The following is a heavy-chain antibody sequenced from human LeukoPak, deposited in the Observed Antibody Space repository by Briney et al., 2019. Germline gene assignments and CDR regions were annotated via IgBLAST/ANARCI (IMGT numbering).Heavy chain of an antibody. J-gene: IGHJ4*02. CDR1: GFTFSSYG. CDR3: AKTNGYYSD. D-gene: IGHD3-22*01. V-gene: IGHV3-23*01. CDR2: ISGSGGTT. Sequence: GGSLRLSCAASGFTFSSYGMNWVRQAPGKGLEWVSGISGSGGTTYYADSVKGRFTISRDNSKNSLSQQVSSLRAEDTAVYYCAKTNGYYSDWGQGTLVTVSS.